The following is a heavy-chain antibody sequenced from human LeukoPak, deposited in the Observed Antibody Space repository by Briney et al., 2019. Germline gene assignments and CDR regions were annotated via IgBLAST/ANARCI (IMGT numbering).Heavy chain of an antibody. CDR2: IYYSGST. J-gene: IGHJ4*02. D-gene: IGHD1-7*01. CDR1: GDSISSSFYY. CDR3: TKERAGTIVDY. V-gene: IGHV4-39*02. Sequence: SETLSLTCTVSGDSISSSFYYWGWIRQPPGKGLEWIGNIYYSGSTYYNPSLKSRVTISLDTSRNHFSLKLSSVTAADTAVYYCTKERAGTIVDYWGQGTLVTVSS.